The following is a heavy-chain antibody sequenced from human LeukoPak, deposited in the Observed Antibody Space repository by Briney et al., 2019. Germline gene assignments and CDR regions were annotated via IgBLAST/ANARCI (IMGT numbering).Heavy chain of an antibody. CDR2: VYYSGTT. D-gene: IGHD3-22*01. Sequence: SQTLSLTCTVSGGSIGSHYWSWIRQPPGEGLEWIGYVYYSGTTSYNPSLKSRVTISVDTSKNQFSLKPSSVTAADTAVYYCARDYYDSRGEAFDIWGLGTMVTVSS. CDR1: GGSIGSHY. J-gene: IGHJ3*02. CDR3: ARDYYDSRGEAFDI. V-gene: IGHV4-59*11.